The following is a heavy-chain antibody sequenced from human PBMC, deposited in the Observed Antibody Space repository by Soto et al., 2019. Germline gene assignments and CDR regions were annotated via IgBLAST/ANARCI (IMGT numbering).Heavy chain of an antibody. CDR1: GFTFSSYW. CDR2: INSDGSST. CDR3: ARSRGLGPGVTNNWFDP. J-gene: IGHJ5*02. D-gene: IGHD5-18*01. V-gene: IGHV3-74*01. Sequence: GGSLRLSCAASGFTFSSYWMHWVRQAPGKGLVWVSRINSDGSSTSYADSVKGRFTISRDNAKNTLYLQMNSLRAEDTAVYYWARSRGLGPGVTNNWFDPWGQGTLVTVSS.